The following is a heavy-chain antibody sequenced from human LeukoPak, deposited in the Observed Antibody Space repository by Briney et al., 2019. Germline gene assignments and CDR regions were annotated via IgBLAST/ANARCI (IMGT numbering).Heavy chain of an antibody. CDR2: INPYSGGI. V-gene: IGHV1-2*02. CDR1: GYTFTGFY. CDR3: ARDKALDIVGTTADY. J-gene: IGHJ4*02. Sequence: GASVKVSCKASGYTFTGFYIHWVRQAPGHGLEWMGWINPYSGGINYAQSFQGRVTLTRDTSISTAYMELSSLRSDDTAIYYRARDKALDIVGTTADYWGQGTLVTVSS. D-gene: IGHD5-12*01.